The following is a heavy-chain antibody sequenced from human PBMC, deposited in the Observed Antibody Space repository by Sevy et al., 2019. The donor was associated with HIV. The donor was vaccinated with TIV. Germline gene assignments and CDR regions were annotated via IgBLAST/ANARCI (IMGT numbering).Heavy chain of an antibody. CDR2: IWFDGSNK. D-gene: IGHD3-3*02. CDR1: GFTFATYG. Sequence: GGSLRLSCAASGFTFATYGMYWVRQTPGKGLEWVANIWFDGSNKDYAVSVKGRLTISRVNSKNTLFLQMNSLRAEDTAVYYCAREHFARSLDYWGQGTLVTVSS. V-gene: IGHV3-33*08. J-gene: IGHJ4*02. CDR3: AREHFARSLDY.